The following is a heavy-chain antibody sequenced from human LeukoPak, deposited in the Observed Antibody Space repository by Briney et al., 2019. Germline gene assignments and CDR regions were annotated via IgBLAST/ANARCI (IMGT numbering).Heavy chain of an antibody. Sequence: KPSETLSLTCAVYGGSFSGYYWSWIRQPPGKGLEWIGEINHSGSTNYNPSLKSRVTISVDTSKNQFSLKLSSVTAADTAVYYCARGRGYSYGSSYFQHWGQGTLVTVSS. CDR1: GGSFSGYY. CDR2: INHSGST. D-gene: IGHD5-18*01. V-gene: IGHV4-34*01. J-gene: IGHJ1*01. CDR3: ARGRGYSYGSSYFQH.